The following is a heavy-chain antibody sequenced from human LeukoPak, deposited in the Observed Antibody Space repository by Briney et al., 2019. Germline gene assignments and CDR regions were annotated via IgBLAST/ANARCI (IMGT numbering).Heavy chain of an antibody. CDR3: ARGQVPAARGYNWFDP. J-gene: IGHJ5*02. CDR1: GWSFNDYY. Sequence: PSETLSLTCAVYGWSFNDYYWNWIRQPPGKGLEWIGEINARGDTSYNPSLKSRVTISVDTSKKQFSLRLTSMIAADTALYYCARGQVPAARGYNWFDPWGQGTLVTVPS. CDR2: INARGDT. D-gene: IGHD2-2*01. V-gene: IGHV4-34*01.